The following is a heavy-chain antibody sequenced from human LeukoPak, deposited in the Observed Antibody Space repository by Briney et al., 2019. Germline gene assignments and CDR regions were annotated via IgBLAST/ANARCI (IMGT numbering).Heavy chain of an antibody. CDR2: ISYDGSNK. CDR1: GFTFSSYA. V-gene: IGHV3-30-3*01. D-gene: IGHD6-13*01. J-gene: IGHJ4*02. CDR3: AREGQQQLVFDY. Sequence: GGSLRLSCAASGFTFSSYAMHWVRQAPGKGLEWVAVISYDGSNKYYADSVKGRFTIPRDNSKNTLYLQMNSLRAEDTAVYYCAREGQQQLVFDYWGQGTLVTVSS.